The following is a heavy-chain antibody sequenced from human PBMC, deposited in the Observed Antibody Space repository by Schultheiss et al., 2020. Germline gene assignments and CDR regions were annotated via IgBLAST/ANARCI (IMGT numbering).Heavy chain of an antibody. V-gene: IGHV1-69*13. CDR3: ARGPPVDTAMVTNYYYYGMDV. CDR1: GYTFTGYY. D-gene: IGHD5-18*01. Sequence: SVKVSCKASGYTFTGYYMHWVRQAPGQGLEWMGGIIPIFGTANYAQKFQGRVTITADESTSTAYMELSSLRSEDTAVYYCARGPPVDTAMVTNYYYYGMDVWGKGTTVTVSS. J-gene: IGHJ6*04. CDR2: IIPIFGTA.